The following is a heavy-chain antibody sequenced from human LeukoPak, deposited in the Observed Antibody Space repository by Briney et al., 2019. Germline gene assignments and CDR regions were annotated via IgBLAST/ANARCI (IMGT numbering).Heavy chain of an antibody. V-gene: IGHV5-51*01. CDR1: GYSFTNYW. Sequence: GESLKISCKVSGYSFTNYWIGWVRQMPGRGLEWMGIIYPDDSDTKYSPSFQGQVTISADKSISTAYLQWSSLKASDTAMYYCARSGRLGYCSGGSCFRWDYWGQGTLVTVSS. D-gene: IGHD2-15*01. CDR3: ARSGRLGYCSGGSCFRWDY. J-gene: IGHJ4*02. CDR2: IYPDDSDT.